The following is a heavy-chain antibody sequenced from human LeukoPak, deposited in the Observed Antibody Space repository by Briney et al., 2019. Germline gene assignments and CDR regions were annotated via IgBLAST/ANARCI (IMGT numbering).Heavy chain of an antibody. Sequence: SETLSLTCTVSGYSISRGYHWGWIRQPPGKGLDWIGTIYHSGSTYYNPSLKSRVTISVDTSKNQFSLKLSSVTAADTAVYYCARTSSGWGVDYWGQGTLVTVSS. CDR3: ARTSSGWGVDY. J-gene: IGHJ4*02. D-gene: IGHD6-19*01. CDR2: IYHSGST. V-gene: IGHV4-38-2*02. CDR1: GYSISRGYH.